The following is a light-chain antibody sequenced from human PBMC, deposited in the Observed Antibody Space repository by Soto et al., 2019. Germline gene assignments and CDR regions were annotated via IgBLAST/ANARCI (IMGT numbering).Light chain of an antibody. CDR3: QQYYSLPRT. Sequence: DIMMTQSPDSLAVSLGERANINCKSSQSILYNSNDKNYLASYQQKPGQSPKLIIYWASIRESGVPDRFSGSGSGTNFTLTISSLQAEDVAVYYCQQYYSLPRTFGQGTKVDIK. J-gene: IGKJ1*01. CDR2: WAS. CDR1: QSILYNSNDKNY. V-gene: IGKV4-1*01.